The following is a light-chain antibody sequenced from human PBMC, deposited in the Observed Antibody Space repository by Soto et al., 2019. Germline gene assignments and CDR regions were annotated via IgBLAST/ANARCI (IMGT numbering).Light chain of an antibody. CDR2: GAS. J-gene: IGKJ3*01. V-gene: IGKV3-15*01. Sequence: EIVMTPSPVTLSVSPGERATLSCRASQSISNNLAWYQQKPGRAPRLLIYGASTRATGIPARFSGSGSGTEFTLTISSLQSEDCAVYYCQQYNNWPFTVGPGTKVDIK. CDR1: QSISNN. CDR3: QQYNNWPFT.